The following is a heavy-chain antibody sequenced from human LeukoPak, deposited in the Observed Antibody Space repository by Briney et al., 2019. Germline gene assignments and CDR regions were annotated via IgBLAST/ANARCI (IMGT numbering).Heavy chain of an antibody. J-gene: IGHJ4*02. CDR3: ARGTSGGATLDY. CDR1: GFTVSSKY. V-gene: IGHV3-53*01. Sequence: TGGSLRLSCAASGFTVSSKYMSWVRQAPGKGLEWVSVIYSGGSTYYGDSVKGRFTISRDSSKNTLYLQMNSLRVEGTGVYYCARGTSGGATLDYWGQGTLVTVSS. CDR2: IYSGGST. D-gene: IGHD2-8*01.